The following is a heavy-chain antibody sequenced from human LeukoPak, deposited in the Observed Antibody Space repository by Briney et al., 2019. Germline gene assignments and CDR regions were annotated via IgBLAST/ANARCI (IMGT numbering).Heavy chain of an antibody. V-gene: IGHV3-21*01. D-gene: IGHD3-3*01. J-gene: IGHJ6*03. CDR1: GFTFSSYS. Sequence: GGSLRLSCAASGFTFSSYSMNWVRQAPGKGLEWVSSISSSSSYIYYADLVKGRFTISGDNAKNSLYLQMNSLRAEDTAVYYCARALGDYDFWSGYYDVYYYYYYMDVWGKGTTVTVSS. CDR3: ARALGDYDFWSGYYDVYYYYYYMDV. CDR2: ISSSSSYI.